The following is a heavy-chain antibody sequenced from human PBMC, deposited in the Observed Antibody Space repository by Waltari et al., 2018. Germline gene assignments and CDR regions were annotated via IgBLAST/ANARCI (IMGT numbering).Heavy chain of an antibody. CDR1: GGSISSSSYY. CDR3: ARDKASSATFDY. V-gene: IGHV4-39*07. CDR2: IDYSGST. J-gene: IGHJ4*02. Sequence: QLQLQESGPGLVKPSETLSLTCTVSGGSISSSSYYWGWIRQPPGKGLEWSGRIDYSGSTYYNPSLKSRVTISVDTSKNQFSLKLSSVTAADTAVYYCARDKASSATFDYWGQGTLVTVSS. D-gene: IGHD6-6*01.